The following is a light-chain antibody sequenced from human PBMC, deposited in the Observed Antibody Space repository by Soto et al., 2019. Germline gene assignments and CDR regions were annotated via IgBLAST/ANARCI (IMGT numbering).Light chain of an antibody. CDR1: SSNVGGNT. Sequence: QLVLTQPPSTSGTPGQRVTISCSGSSSNVGGNTVNWYQQLPGTAPKLLIYSNNQRPSGVPDRFSGSKSGTLASLAISGLQSQDEADYYCATWDDSLKNWVFGGGTQLTVL. CDR3: ATWDDSLKNWV. V-gene: IGLV1-44*01. J-gene: IGLJ3*02. CDR2: SNN.